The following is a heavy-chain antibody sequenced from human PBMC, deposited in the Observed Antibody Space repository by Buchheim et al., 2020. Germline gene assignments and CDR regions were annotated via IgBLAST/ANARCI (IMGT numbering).Heavy chain of an antibody. Sequence: QVQLQQWGAGLLKPSETLSLTCAVYGGSFSGYYWSWIRQPPGKGLEWIGEIYHSGSTNYNPSLKSRVTISVDKSKNQFSLKLSSVTAADTAVYYCARDRVVLMVYATSRCLDVWGKGTT. CDR1: GGSFSGYY. CDR3: ARDRVVLMVYATSRCLDV. J-gene: IGHJ6*03. CDR2: IYHSGST. V-gene: IGHV4-34*01. D-gene: IGHD2-8*01.